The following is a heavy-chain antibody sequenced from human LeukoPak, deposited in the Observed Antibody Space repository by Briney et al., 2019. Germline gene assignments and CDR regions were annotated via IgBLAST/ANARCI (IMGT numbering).Heavy chain of an antibody. V-gene: IGHV3-30-3*01. CDR1: GFTFSSYA. D-gene: IGHD5-18*01. J-gene: IGHJ4*02. CDR2: ISYDGSNK. Sequence: GRSLRLSCAASGFTFSSYAMHWVRQAPGKGLEWVAVISYDGSNKYYADSVKGRFTISRDNSKNTLYLQMNSLRAEDTAVYYCAREGYSYGFAIDYWGQGTLVNVYS. CDR3: AREGYSYGFAIDY.